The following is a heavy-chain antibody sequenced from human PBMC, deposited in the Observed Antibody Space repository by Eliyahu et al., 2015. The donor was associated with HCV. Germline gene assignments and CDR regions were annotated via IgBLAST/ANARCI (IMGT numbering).Heavy chain of an antibody. CDR1: GFTFSSYS. D-gene: IGHD6-19*01. CDR3: ARDRPRIAVAAPVDY. V-gene: IGHV3-21*01. Sequence: EVQLVESGGGLVKPGGSLRLSCAASGFTFSSYSMNWVRQAPGKGLEWVSSISSSSSYIYYADSVKGRFTISRDNAKNSLYLQMNSLRAEDTAVYYCARDRPRIAVAAPVDYWGQGTLVTVSS. J-gene: IGHJ4*02. CDR2: ISSSSSYI.